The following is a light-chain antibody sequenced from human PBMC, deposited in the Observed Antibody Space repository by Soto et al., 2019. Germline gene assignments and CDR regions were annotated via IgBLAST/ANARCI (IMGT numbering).Light chain of an antibody. CDR3: SSYTTSNTRQIV. V-gene: IGLV2-14*03. Sequence: QSVLTQPASVSGSPGQSITISCTGTSGDVGGYNYVSWYQHHPVKAPKLMIYDVSNRPTGVSNRFSVSKSGNTASLTISGLQPEDEADYYCSSYTTSNTRQIVFGTGTKVTVL. CDR2: DVS. CDR1: SGDVGGYNY. J-gene: IGLJ1*01.